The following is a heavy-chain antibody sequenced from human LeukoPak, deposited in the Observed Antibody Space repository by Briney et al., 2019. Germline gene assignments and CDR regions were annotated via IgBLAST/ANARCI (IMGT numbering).Heavy chain of an antibody. J-gene: IGHJ6*02. CDR1: GFTFSSYS. Sequence: KPGGSLRLSCAASGFTFSSYSMNWVRQAPGKGLEWVSSISSSSSYIYYADSVKGRFTISRDNAKNSLYLQMNSLRAEDTAVYYCARDNTYYYGSGSPHLKLTKLGYYYYGMDVWGQGTTVTVSS. D-gene: IGHD3-10*01. CDR3: ARDNTYYYGSGSPHLKLTKLGYYYYGMDV. CDR2: ISSSSSYI. V-gene: IGHV3-21*01.